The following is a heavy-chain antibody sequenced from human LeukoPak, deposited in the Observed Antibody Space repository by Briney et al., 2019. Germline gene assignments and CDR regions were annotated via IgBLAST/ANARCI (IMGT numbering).Heavy chain of an antibody. CDR3: AKARESYYTGNWFDP. J-gene: IGHJ5*02. CDR1: GFTFDDYA. D-gene: IGHD3-10*01. V-gene: IGHV3-9*01. Sequence: GGSLRLPCAASGFTFDDYAMHWVRQAPGKGLEWVSGISWNSGSIGYADSVKGRFTISRDNAKNSLYLQMNSLRAEDTALYYCAKARESYYTGNWFDPWGQGTLVTVSS. CDR2: ISWNSGSI.